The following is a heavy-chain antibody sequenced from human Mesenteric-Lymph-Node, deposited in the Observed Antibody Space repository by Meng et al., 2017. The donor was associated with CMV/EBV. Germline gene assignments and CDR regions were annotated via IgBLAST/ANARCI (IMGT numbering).Heavy chain of an antibody. V-gene: IGHV3-48*01. D-gene: IGHD3-3*01. J-gene: IGHJ4*02. CDR3: ARVYPFRYYDFWSGSHPDFDY. CDR1: GFTFSIYS. CDR2: ISSSSSSM. Sequence: GGSLRLSCAASGFTFSIYSMNWVRQVPGKGLEWVSYISSSSSSMFYADSVKGRFTISRDNSKNTLYLQMNSLRAEDTAVYYCARVYPFRYYDFWSGSHPDFDYWGQGTLVTVSS.